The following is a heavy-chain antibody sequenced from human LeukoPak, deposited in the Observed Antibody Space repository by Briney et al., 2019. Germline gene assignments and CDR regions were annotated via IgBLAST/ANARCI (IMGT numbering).Heavy chain of an antibody. CDR1: GYSISSNYY. Sequence: SETLSLTCTVSGYSISSNYYWGWIRQPPGRGLEWIGSIYRSGSTYHNPSLKSRVTMSVATSKNQFSLKLSSVTAADTAVYYCARVGDYKNFDYWGQGTLVTVSS. CDR2: IYRSGST. D-gene: IGHD4-17*01. CDR3: ARVGDYKNFDY. V-gene: IGHV4-38-2*02. J-gene: IGHJ4*02.